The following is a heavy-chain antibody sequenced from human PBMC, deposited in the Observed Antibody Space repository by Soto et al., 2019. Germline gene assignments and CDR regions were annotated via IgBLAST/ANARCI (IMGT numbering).Heavy chain of an antibody. CDR3: ARGRLFLTPSGLAITYFDD. CDR1: SGSFSGYY. D-gene: IGHD3-3*01. V-gene: IGHV4-34*01. Sequence: QVQLQQWGAGLLKPSETLSLTCAVYSGSFSGYYYSWIRQPSGKGLEWIGEITHGWSTTYSPSLKIRVSMSLDTSKNQVSLKMTSVTSADTAVYYCARGRLFLTPSGLAITYFDDWGQGSMVSVSS. CDR2: ITHGWST. J-gene: IGHJ4*02.